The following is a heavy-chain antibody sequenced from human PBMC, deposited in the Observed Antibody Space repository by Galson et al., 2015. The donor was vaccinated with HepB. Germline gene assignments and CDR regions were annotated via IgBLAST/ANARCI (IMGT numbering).Heavy chain of an antibody. CDR1: GGTFSTHA. V-gene: IGHV1-69*13. J-gene: IGHJ4*02. Sequence: SVKVSCKASGGTFSTHAISWVRQAPGQGLEWMGGITPIFATANYAQKFQGRVTITADVSTSTAYMELRRLRSDDTAVYYCAREGIAAPKNPVDYWGQGTPVTVSS. CDR2: ITPIFATA. CDR3: AREGIAAPKNPVDY. D-gene: IGHD6-6*01.